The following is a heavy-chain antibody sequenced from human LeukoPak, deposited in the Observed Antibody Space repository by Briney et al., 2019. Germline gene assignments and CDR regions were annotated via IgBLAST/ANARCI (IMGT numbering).Heavy chain of an antibody. Sequence: GGSLRLSCTASGFTFSNYGMHWVRQAPGKGLEWVGVVAHDGSLKLYADSVKGRLTISRDNSKNTLYLQIDSLRPEDTAVYYCAKEPRRYGSSWDFDYWGQGTLVTVSS. CDR2: VAHDGSLK. V-gene: IGHV3-30*18. J-gene: IGHJ4*02. CDR1: GFTFSNYG. D-gene: IGHD6-19*01. CDR3: AKEPRRYGSSWDFDY.